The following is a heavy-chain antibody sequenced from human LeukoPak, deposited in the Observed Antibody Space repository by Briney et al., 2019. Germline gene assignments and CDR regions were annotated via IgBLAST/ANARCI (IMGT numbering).Heavy chain of an antibody. V-gene: IGHV1-24*01. CDR1: GYTLTELS. Sequence: ASVKVSCKVSGYTLTELSMHWVRQAPGKGLEWMGGFDPEDGETIYAQKFQGRVTMTEDTSTDTAYMELRSLRSDDTAVYYCARDSAGVIAVAAVVDYWGQGTLVTVSS. J-gene: IGHJ4*02. D-gene: IGHD6-19*01. CDR2: FDPEDGET. CDR3: ARDSAGVIAVAAVVDY.